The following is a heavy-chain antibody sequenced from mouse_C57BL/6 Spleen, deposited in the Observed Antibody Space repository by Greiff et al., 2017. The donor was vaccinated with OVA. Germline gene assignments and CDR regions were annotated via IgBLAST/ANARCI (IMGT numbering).Heavy chain of an antibody. CDR2: INYDGSST. CDR3: ARVGWLLEGMDY. V-gene: IGHV5-16*01. Sequence: EVHLVESEGGLVQPGSSMKLSCTASGFTFSDYYMAWVRQVPEKGLEWVANINYDGSSTYYLDSLKSGFIISRDNAKNILYLQMSSLKSEDTATYYCARVGWLLEGMDYWGQGTSVTVSS. D-gene: IGHD2-3*01. CDR1: GFTFSDYY. J-gene: IGHJ4*01.